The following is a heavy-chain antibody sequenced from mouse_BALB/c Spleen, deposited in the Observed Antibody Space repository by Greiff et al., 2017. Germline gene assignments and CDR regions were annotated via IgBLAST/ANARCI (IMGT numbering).Heavy chain of an antibody. CDR3: ARGPYYYAMDY. CDR2: IDPANGNT. Sequence: EVKLVESGAELVKPGASVKLSCTASGFNIKDTYMHWVKQRPEQGLEWIGRIDPANGNTKYDPKFQGKATITADTSSNTAYLQLSSLTSEDTAVYYCARGPYYYAMDYWGQGTSVTVSS. J-gene: IGHJ4*01. CDR1: GFNIKDTY. V-gene: IGHV14-3*02.